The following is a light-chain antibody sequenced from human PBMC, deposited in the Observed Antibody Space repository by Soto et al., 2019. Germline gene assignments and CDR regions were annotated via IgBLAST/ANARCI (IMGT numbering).Light chain of an antibody. CDR3: SSYTSSSTRV. Sequence: QSALTQPASVSGSPGQSITISCTGTSSDVGGYDYVSWYQHHPGKAPKLLIYDVSDRPSGVSDRFSGSKSGSTASLTISGRQAEDEAHYYCSSYTSSSTRVFGGGTKVTVL. CDR2: DVS. CDR1: SSDVGGYDY. V-gene: IGLV2-14*03. J-gene: IGLJ3*02.